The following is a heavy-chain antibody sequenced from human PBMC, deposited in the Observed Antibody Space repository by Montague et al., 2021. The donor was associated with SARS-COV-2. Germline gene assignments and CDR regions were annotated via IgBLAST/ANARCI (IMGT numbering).Heavy chain of an antibody. J-gene: IGHJ4*02. CDR3: AVQPRDSSAWHPFDY. CDR2: MSYDGNFE. V-gene: IGHV3-33*01. CDR1: GFTFSTYA. Sequence: SLRLSCAASGFTFSTYAIHWVRQAPGKGLEWVAIMSYDGNFEQYXDSXKGRFTISRDSSKDTLHLQMNSLTAEDTAVYYCAVQPRDSSAWHPFDYWGQGTLVTVSS. D-gene: IGHD6-19*01.